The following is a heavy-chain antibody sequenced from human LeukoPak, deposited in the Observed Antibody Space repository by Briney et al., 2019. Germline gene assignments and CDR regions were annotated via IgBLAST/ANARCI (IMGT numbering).Heavy chain of an antibody. Sequence: GRSLRLSCAASGFTFSSYGMHWVRQAPGKGLEWVAVIWYDGSNKYYADSVKGRFTISRDNSKNTLYLQMNSLRAEDTAVYYCAKASREGFDYWGQGTLDTVSS. V-gene: IGHV3-33*06. CDR3: AKASREGFDY. CDR2: IWYDGSNK. J-gene: IGHJ4*02. CDR1: GFTFSSYG.